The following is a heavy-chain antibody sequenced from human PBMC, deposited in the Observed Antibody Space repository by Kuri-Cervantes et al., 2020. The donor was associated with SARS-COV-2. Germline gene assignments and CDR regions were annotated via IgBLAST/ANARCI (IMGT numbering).Heavy chain of an antibody. V-gene: IGHV1-18*01. CDR1: GYTFTSYG. CDR2: ISACNGNT. D-gene: IGHD1-26*01. CDR3: ARVVGATKTPFDY. Sequence: SVKVSCKASGYTFTSYGISWVRQAPGQGLEWMGWISACNGNTNYAQKLQGRVTMTTDTSMSTVYMELRSLRSDDTSVYYCARVVGATKTPFDYWGQGTLVTVSS. J-gene: IGHJ4*02.